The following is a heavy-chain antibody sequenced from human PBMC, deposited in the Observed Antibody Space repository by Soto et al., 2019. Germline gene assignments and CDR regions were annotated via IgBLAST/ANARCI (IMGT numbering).Heavy chain of an antibody. D-gene: IGHD2-21*02. V-gene: IGHV4-31*03. Sequence: QVQLQESGPGLVKPSQTLSLTCTVSGGSISSGGYYWSWIRQHPGKGLEWIGYIYYSGMTYSNPSINGRVTISVDTSKNQFSLRLSSVTAADTAMYYCARVCGGDCHYGMDVGGQGTTVSVSS. CDR3: ARVCGGDCHYGMDV. J-gene: IGHJ6*02. CDR1: GGSISSGGYY. CDR2: IYYSGMT.